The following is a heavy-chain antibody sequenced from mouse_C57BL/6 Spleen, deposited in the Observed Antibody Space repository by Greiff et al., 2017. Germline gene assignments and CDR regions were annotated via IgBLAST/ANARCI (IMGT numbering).Heavy chain of an antibody. D-gene: IGHD1-1*01. CDR3: AGGAFITTVVVRGDCEG. J-gene: IGHJ1*03. CDR1: GYTFSSYG. V-gene: IGHV1-81*01. Sequence: VQLQQSGAELARPGASVKLSCKASGYTFSSYGISWVKQRPGQGLEWIGEIYPRSGNTYYNEKFKGKATLTADKSSSTAYMELRSLTSEDSAVVFCAGGAFITTVVVRGDCEGWGTGTTVTVAS. CDR2: IYPRSGNT.